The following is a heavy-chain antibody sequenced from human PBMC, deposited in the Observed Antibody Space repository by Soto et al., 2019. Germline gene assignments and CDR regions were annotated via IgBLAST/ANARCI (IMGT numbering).Heavy chain of an antibody. Sequence: SETLSLTCAVYGGSFSGHSWTWIRQSPGKGLEWIGDINHSGRVNYSPSLKSRVTISLDTSKNQFSLTLSAVTAADTAMYYCSTRAYDTNGYYRFDPWGQGTMVTVS. V-gene: IGHV4-34*01. J-gene: IGHJ5*01. D-gene: IGHD3-22*01. CDR3: STRAYDTNGYYRFDP. CDR1: GGSFSGHS. CDR2: INHSGRV.